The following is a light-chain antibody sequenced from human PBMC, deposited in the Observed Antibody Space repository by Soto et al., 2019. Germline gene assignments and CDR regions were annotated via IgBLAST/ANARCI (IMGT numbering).Light chain of an antibody. CDR2: EVS. J-gene: IGLJ3*02. Sequence: QSAPIQPASVSGSPGQSITISCTGSSSDVGIFNLVSWYQQYPGKAPKLVLYEVSKWPSGISHRFSGSKSGNTASLTISGLQAEDEAGYYCCSYAGSRTWVFGGGTKLTVL. CDR3: CSYAGSRTWV. V-gene: IGLV2-23*02. CDR1: SSDVGIFNL.